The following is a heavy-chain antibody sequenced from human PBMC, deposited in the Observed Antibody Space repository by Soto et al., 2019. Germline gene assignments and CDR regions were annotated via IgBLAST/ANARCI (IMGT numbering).Heavy chain of an antibody. Sequence: QVQLQESGPGLVKPSETLSLTCTVSGGSISSYYWSWIRQTPGKGLEWIGYIYYSGSTNYNPSLKSRVTISVDTSKNQFSLKLSSVTAADTAVYYCARDIGYGDYVRWFDPWGQGTLVTVSS. J-gene: IGHJ5*02. CDR1: GGSISSYY. CDR3: ARDIGYGDYVRWFDP. V-gene: IGHV4-59*01. CDR2: IYYSGST. D-gene: IGHD4-17*01.